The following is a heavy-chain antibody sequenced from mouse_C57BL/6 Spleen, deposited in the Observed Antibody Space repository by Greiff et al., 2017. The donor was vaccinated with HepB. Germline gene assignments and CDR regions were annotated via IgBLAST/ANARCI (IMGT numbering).Heavy chain of an antibody. V-gene: IGHV1-82*01. CDR3: ARSVGIDY. D-gene: IGHD4-1*01. J-gene: IGHJ2*01. CDR2: IYPGDGDT. CDR1: GYAFSSSW. Sequence: VQLQQSGPELVKPGASVKISCKASGYAFSSSWMNWVKQRTGKGLEWIGRIYPGDGDTNYNGKFKGKATLTADKSSSTAYMQLSSLTSEDSAVYFCARSVGIDYWGQGTTLTVSS.